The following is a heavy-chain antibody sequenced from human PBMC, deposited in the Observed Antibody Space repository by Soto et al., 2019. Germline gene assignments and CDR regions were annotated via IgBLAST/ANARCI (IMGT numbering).Heavy chain of an antibody. D-gene: IGHD1-7*01. CDR1: GFTFSSYG. J-gene: IGHJ6*03. CDR3: ARDETGTTYYYYYYMDV. CDR2: IKHDGSEK. V-gene: IGHV3-7*01. Sequence: PGGSLRLSCAASGFTFSSYGMHWVRQAPGKGLEWVANIKHDGSEKYYVDSVKGRFTISRDNAKNSLYLQMNSLRAEDTAVYYCARDETGTTYYYYYYMDVWGKGTTVTVSS.